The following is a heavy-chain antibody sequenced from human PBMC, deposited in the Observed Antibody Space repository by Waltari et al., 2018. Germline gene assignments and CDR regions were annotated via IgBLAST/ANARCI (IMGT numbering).Heavy chain of an antibody. CDR2: ISSSGSTI. J-gene: IGHJ3*02. Sequence: EVQLVESGGGLVQPGGSLRLSCAASGFTLSSYEMNWVRQAPGKGLEWVSYISSSGSTIYYADSVKGRFTISRDNAKNSLYLQMNSLRAEDTAVYYCARKIRDAFDIWGQGTMVTVSS. V-gene: IGHV3-48*03. CDR1: GFTLSSYE. CDR3: ARKIRDAFDI.